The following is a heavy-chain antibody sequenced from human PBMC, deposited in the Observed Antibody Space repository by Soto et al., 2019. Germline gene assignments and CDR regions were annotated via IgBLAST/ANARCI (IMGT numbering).Heavy chain of an antibody. D-gene: IGHD2-15*01. J-gene: IGHJ4*02. Sequence: SETLSLTCTVSGGSISSGGYYWSWIRQHPGKDLEWIGYIYYSGSTYYNPSLKSRVTISVDTSKNQFSLKLSSVTAADTAVYYCARYCSGGSCYSVIDYWGQGTLVTVSS. CDR2: IYYSGST. CDR1: GGSISSGGYY. CDR3: ARYCSGGSCYSVIDY. V-gene: IGHV4-31*03.